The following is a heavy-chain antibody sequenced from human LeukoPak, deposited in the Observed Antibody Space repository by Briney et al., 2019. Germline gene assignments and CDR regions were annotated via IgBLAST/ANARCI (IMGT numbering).Heavy chain of an antibody. CDR1: GFTFDDYA. Sequence: GGSLRLSXAASGFTFDDYAMHWVRQAPGKGLEWVSLISGDGGSTHYADSVKGRFTISRDNSKNSLYLQMNSLRTEDTALYYCAKVGRASGWYVFDYWGQGTLVTVSS. D-gene: IGHD6-19*01. V-gene: IGHV3-43*02. J-gene: IGHJ4*02. CDR3: AKVGRASGWYVFDY. CDR2: ISGDGGST.